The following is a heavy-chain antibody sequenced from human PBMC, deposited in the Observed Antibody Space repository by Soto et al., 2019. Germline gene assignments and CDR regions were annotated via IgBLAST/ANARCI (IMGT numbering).Heavy chain of an antibody. CDR1: GFTFSNYD. J-gene: IGHJ4*02. CDR3: AIQTARFSSDY. CDR2: ISGRGGST. V-gene: IGHV3-23*01. D-gene: IGHD6-6*01. Sequence: EVQLLESGGGLVQPGGSLRLSCAASGFTFSNYDMSWVRQAPGKGLEWVSAISGRGGSTYYADSVKGRFTISRDNSKNTLYLQMNSLRAEDTAVYYCAIQTARFSSDYWGQGNLVTVSS.